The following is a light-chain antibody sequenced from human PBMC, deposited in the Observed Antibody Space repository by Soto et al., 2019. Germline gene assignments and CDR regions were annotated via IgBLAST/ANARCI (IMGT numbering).Light chain of an antibody. CDR1: QSVSST. CDR2: VAS. CDR3: QQYNNWPSGT. J-gene: IGKJ1*01. V-gene: IGKV3-15*01. Sequence: EIVMTQSPATLSVSPGERATLSCRASQSVSSTLAWYQQNPCQPPRLLIYVASTRATGIPARFSGSGSGTEFTLTISSLQSEDFAVYYCQQYNNWPSGTFGQGTKVEIK.